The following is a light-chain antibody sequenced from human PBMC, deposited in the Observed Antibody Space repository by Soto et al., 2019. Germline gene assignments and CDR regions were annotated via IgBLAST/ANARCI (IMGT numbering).Light chain of an antibody. CDR3: HHYGRSWT. J-gene: IGKJ1*01. Sequence: EVVLTQSPGTLSLFPGERATLSCRASQSITYIYLAWFQQKPGQPPRPLIYDISNRATGIPDRLSGSGSGTYFTLTISRLEPEDFAVYYCHHYGRSWTFGQGTKVEIK. CDR1: QSITYIY. V-gene: IGKV3-20*01. CDR2: DIS.